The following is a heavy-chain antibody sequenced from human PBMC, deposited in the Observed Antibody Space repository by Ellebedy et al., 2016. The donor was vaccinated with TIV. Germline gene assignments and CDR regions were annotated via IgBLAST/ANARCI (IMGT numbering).Heavy chain of an antibody. D-gene: IGHD5-18*01. CDR3: ARHSPRYGYGFDY. CDR1: GGSISSYY. Sequence: MPSETLSLTCTVSGGSISSYYWSWIRQPPGKGLEWIGYIYYSGSTNYNPSLKSRVTISVDTSKNQFSLKLSSVTAADTAVYYCARHSPRYGYGFDYWGQGTLVTVSS. CDR2: IYYSGST. V-gene: IGHV4-59*08. J-gene: IGHJ4*02.